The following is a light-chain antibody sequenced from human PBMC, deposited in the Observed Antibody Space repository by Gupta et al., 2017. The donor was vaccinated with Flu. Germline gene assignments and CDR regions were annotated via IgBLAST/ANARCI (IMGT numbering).Light chain of an antibody. J-gene: IGKJ4*01. CDR3: QQRSNWPPIT. CDR1: QRVNNY. V-gene: IGKV3-11*01. Sequence: EIVLTQSPATLSLSPGERATLSCRASQRVNNYLDWYKQKPGQAPRLLIYDASNRATGITARFSGSGCGKDFTLASSSREPEDFAIYYCQQRSNWPPITFGRGTTVDIK. CDR2: DAS.